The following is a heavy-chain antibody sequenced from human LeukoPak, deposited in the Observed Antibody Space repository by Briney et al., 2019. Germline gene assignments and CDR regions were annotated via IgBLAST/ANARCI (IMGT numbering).Heavy chain of an antibody. V-gene: IGHV3-23*01. J-gene: IGHJ4*02. CDR2: ISGSGDST. Sequence: GGSLRLSCAASGFTFSTYAVKWVRQAPGKGLEWVSTISGSGDSTYYADSVKGRFTISRDNSKNTLYLQMNSLRAEDTAVYYCARTYYDFWSGYPYYFDYWGQGTLVTVSS. CDR3: ARTYYDFWSGYPYYFDY. D-gene: IGHD3-3*01. CDR1: GFTFSTYA.